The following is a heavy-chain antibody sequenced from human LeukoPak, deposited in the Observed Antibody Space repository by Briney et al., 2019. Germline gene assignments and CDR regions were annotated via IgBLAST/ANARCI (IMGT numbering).Heavy chain of an antibody. CDR2: IRYA. CDR3: AKGGYGANYYYYYYMDV. D-gene: IGHD5-18*01. Sequence: GGSLRLSCAASGFTFSSHGMHWVRQAPGKGLEWVAIIRYADSVKGRFTISRDNSKNTLYLQMNSLRPEDTAVYYCAKGGYGANYYYYYYMDVWGKGTTVTVSS. J-gene: IGHJ6*03. V-gene: IGHV3-30*02. CDR1: GFTFSSHG.